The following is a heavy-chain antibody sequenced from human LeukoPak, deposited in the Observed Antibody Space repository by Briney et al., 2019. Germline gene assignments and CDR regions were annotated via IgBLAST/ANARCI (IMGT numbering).Heavy chain of an antibody. CDR3: AKDQYYYGSGRKPYYYYYYYMDV. V-gene: IGHV3-7*01. D-gene: IGHD3-10*01. J-gene: IGHJ6*03. CDR2: IKQDGSEK. Sequence: GGSLRLSCAASGFTFSDYGMVWVRQAPGKGLEWVANIKQDGSEKYYVDSVKGRFTISRDNAKNSLYLQMNSLRVEDTAVYYCAKDQYYYGSGRKPYYYYYYYMDVWGKGTTVTVSS. CDR1: GFTFSDYG.